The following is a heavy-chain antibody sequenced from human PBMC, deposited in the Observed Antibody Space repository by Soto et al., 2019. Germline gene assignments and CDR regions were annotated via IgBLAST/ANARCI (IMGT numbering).Heavy chain of an antibody. CDR1: DTTHW. Sequence: GESLKISCKASDTTHWIGWVRQKPGKGLEWMGFIYPGDSDTKYSPSFQGQVTISVDKSISTAYLHWSSLKASDTATYYCARLVNYYFGMDVWGLGTTVTVSS. J-gene: IGHJ6*02. V-gene: IGHV5-51*01. CDR3: ARLVNYYFGMDV. CDR2: IYPGDSDT.